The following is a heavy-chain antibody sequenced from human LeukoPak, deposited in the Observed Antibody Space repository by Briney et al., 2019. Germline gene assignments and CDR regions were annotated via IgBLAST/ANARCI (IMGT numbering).Heavy chain of an antibody. J-gene: IGHJ4*02. Sequence: GGSLRLSCAASGFTFGSYWMSWVRQAPGKGLEWVANIKQDGSEKYYVDSVKGRFTISRDNAKNSLYLQMNSLRVEDTAVYYCARKTGDCWGQGTLVIVSS. D-gene: IGHD1-14*01. V-gene: IGHV3-7*01. CDR3: ARKTGDC. CDR1: GFTFGSYW. CDR2: IKQDGSEK.